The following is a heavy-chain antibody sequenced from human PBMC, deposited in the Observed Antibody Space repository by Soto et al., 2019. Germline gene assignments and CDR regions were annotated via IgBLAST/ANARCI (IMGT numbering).Heavy chain of an antibody. J-gene: IGHJ6*02. V-gene: IGHV4-30-2*01. CDR2: IQHGGST. CDR3: ARAHYGDYGYGMDV. Sequence: QLQLQESGSGLVKPSRTLSLTCAVSGGSISSGGYSWSWIRQPPGKGLEWIGYIQHGGSTYYNPSRQGRVTISVDRAKNQFSRKLTSVTAAATAVYYCARAHYGDYGYGMDVWGQGTTVTVSS. D-gene: IGHD4-17*01. CDR1: GGSISSGGYS.